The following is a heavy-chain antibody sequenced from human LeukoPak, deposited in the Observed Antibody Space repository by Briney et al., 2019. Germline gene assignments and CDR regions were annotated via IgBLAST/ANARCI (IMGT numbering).Heavy chain of an antibody. CDR2: ISWNNGSI. CDR3: AKEPYSSGRNYYFDY. J-gene: IGHJ4*02. CDR1: GFTFDDYA. Sequence: GGSLRLSCAASGFTFDDYAMHWVRQAPGKGLEWVSGISWNNGSIGYADSVKGRFTISRDNAKNSLYLQMNSLRAEDTALYYCAKEPYSSGRNYYFDYWGQGPLVTVSS. V-gene: IGHV3-9*01. D-gene: IGHD6-19*01.